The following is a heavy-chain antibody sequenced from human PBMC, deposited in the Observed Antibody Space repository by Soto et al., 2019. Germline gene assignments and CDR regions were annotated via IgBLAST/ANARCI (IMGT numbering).Heavy chain of an antibody. CDR2: IMPVFHTT. D-gene: IGHD6-25*01. CDR1: GGTFNNFA. J-gene: IGHJ6*02. CDR3: ATATISHVSATLYHYGIDV. V-gene: IGHV1-69*01. Sequence: QVQLVQSGAEVKKPGSSVKVSCQASGGTFNNFAFTWVRQAPGQVLEWLGGIMPVFHTTNIAQTFQDRITVTADDCTTTVYMEMTSLRYDDTAVYYCATATISHVSATLYHYGIDVWGQGTTVTVSS.